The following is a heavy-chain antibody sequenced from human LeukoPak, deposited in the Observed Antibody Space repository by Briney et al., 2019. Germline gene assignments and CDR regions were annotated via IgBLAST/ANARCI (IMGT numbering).Heavy chain of an antibody. D-gene: IGHD7-27*01. CDR1: GYTFTTHD. Sequence: ASVKVSCKASGYTFTTHDINWVRQATGQGLEWLGWMSPNSGDTGYAQKFQGRVTMTSDSSISTAYVELSSLRSEDTAIYYCVRTPPNWGFDYWGQGTLVTVSS. J-gene: IGHJ4*02. CDR2: MSPNSGDT. V-gene: IGHV1-8*01. CDR3: VRTPPNWGFDY.